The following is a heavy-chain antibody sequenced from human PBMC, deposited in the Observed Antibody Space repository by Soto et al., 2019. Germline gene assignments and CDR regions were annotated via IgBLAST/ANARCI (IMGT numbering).Heavy chain of an antibody. V-gene: IGHV1-69*06. Sequence: VKVSCKASGGTFSSYAISWVRQAPGQGLEWMGGIIPIFGTANYAQKFQGRVTITADKSTSTAYMELSSLRSEDTAVYYCASRLWFGETHPYYYYGMDVWGQGTTVTVSS. D-gene: IGHD3-10*01. J-gene: IGHJ6*02. CDR3: ASRLWFGETHPYYYYGMDV. CDR2: IIPIFGTA. CDR1: GGTFSSYA.